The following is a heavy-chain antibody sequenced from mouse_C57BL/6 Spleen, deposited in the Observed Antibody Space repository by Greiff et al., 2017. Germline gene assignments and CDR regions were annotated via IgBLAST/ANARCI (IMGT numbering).Heavy chain of an antibody. Sequence: EVQVVESEGGLVQPGSSMKLSCTASGFTFSDYYMAWVRQVPEKGLEWVANINYDGSSTYYLDSLKSRFIISRDNAKNILYLQMSSLKSEDTATYYCARTGNWYFDVWGTGTTVTVSS. D-gene: IGHD4-1*01. V-gene: IGHV5-16*01. CDR2: INYDGSST. CDR1: GFTFSDYY. J-gene: IGHJ1*03. CDR3: ARTGNWYFDV.